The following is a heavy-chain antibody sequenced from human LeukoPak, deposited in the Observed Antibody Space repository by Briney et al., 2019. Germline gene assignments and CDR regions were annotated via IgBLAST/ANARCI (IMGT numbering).Heavy chain of an antibody. D-gene: IGHD3-22*01. Sequence: GASVTVSCKASGYTFTSYYMHWVRQAPGQGLEWMGWINPDSGGTKYAQKFQDRVTMTRDTSVTTVYMELTSLISDDTAVYFCARGPASGSFDYWGQGTLVTVSS. J-gene: IGHJ4*02. V-gene: IGHV1-2*02. CDR2: INPDSGGT. CDR3: ARGPASGSFDY. CDR1: GYTFTSYY.